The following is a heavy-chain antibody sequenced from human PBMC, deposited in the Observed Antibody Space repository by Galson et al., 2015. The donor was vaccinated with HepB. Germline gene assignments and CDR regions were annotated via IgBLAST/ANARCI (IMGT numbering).Heavy chain of an antibody. V-gene: IGHV1-69*04. J-gene: IGHJ3*02. CDR2: IIPILGIA. CDR1: GGTFSSYA. D-gene: IGHD6-13*01. Sequence: SVKVSCKASGGTFSSYAISWVRQAPGQGLEWMGRIIPILGIANYAQKFQGRVTITADKSTSTAYMELSSLRSEDTAVYYCAREQQLPLVDAFDIWGQGTMVTVSS. CDR3: AREQQLPLVDAFDI.